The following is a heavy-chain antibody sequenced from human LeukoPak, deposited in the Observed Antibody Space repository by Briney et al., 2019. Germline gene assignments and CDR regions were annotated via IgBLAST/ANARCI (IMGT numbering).Heavy chain of an antibody. CDR2: IYAKDGGT. J-gene: IGHJ3*01. V-gene: IGHV1-2*02. Sequence: ASVKVPCKSSGYTFSDYVMHWVRQAPGQGLEWMRWIYAKDGGTNYAQKFQGRVTMTRDTSISTAYMELSRLISHDTAVYYCVGEYPGGSRDGFDVWGQGTIVTVSS. D-gene: IGHD2-15*01. CDR1: GYTFSDYV. CDR3: VGEYPGGSRDGFDV.